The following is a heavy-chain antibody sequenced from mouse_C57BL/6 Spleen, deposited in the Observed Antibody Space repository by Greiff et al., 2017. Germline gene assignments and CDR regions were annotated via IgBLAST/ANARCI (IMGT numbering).Heavy chain of an antibody. CDR1: GYTFTDYE. CDR2: IDPETGGT. D-gene: IGHD3-2*02. Sequence: VQLQQSGAELVRPGASVTLSCKASGYTFTDYEMHWVKQTPVHGLEWIGAIDPETGGTAYNQKFKGKAILTADKSSSTAYMELRSLTSEDSAVYYGTRSYSSGYYFDYWGQGTTLTVSS. V-gene: IGHV1-15*01. CDR3: TRSYSSGYYFDY. J-gene: IGHJ2*01.